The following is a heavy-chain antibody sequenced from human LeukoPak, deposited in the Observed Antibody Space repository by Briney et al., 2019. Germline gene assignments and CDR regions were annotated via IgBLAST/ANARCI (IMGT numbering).Heavy chain of an antibody. V-gene: IGHV4-59*05. CDR2: IYYSGST. CDR3: ARHEGLEMATIEIVY. J-gene: IGHJ4*02. CDR1: GGSISSYY. D-gene: IGHD5-24*01. Sequence: SSETLSLTCTVSGGSISSYYWSWIRQPPGKGLEWIGSIYYSGSTYYNPSLKSRVTISVDTSKNQFSLKLSSVTAADTAVYYCARHEGLEMATIEIVYWGQGTLVTVSS.